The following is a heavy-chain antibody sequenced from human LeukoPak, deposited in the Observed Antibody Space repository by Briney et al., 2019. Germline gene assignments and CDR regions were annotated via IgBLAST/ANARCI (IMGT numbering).Heavy chain of an antibody. CDR2: ISTTGVGK. CDR3: ARARWSGYYTGFDY. Sequence: PGGSLRLSCAASGFTFSSYSMNWVRQAPGKGLEWVSAISTTGVGKYYADSVKGRFTISRDNSKNTLYLHMNSLRAEDTAVYFCARARWSGYYTGFDYWGQETLVTVSS. V-gene: IGHV3-23*01. J-gene: IGHJ4*02. D-gene: IGHD3-3*01. CDR1: GFTFSSYS.